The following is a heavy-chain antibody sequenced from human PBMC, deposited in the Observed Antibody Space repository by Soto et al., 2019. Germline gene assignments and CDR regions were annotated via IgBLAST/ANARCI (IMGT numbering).Heavy chain of an antibody. Sequence: SVKVSCKASGGTFSSYAISWVRQAPGQGLEWMGGIIPIFGTANYAQKFQGRVTITADESTSTAYMELSSLRSEDTAVYYCAREDDYGGNSSDYWGQGTLVTVSS. CDR3: AREDDYGGNSSDY. V-gene: IGHV1-69*13. CDR1: GGTFSSYA. D-gene: IGHD4-17*01. CDR2: IIPIFGTA. J-gene: IGHJ4*02.